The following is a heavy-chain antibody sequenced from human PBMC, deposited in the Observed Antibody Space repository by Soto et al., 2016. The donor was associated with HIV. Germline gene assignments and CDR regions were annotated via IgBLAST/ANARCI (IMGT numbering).Heavy chain of an antibody. CDR2: ISASGGNT. CDR1: GFTFSTYA. CDR3: AKRYQGGAIALPAAMMGIL. Sequence: EVQLLESGGGSVHPGGSLRLSCGASGFTFSTYAMNWARQAPGKGPEWVAAISASGGNTYYADSVRGRFTISRDNSKDTLYLQMNSLRAEDTAVYYCAKRYQGGAIALPAAMMGILWGQGTLVTVSS. D-gene: IGHD2-2*01. V-gene: IGHV3-23*01. J-gene: IGHJ4*02.